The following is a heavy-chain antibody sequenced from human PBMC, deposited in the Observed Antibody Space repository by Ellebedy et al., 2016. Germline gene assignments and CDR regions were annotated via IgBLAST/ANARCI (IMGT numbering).Heavy chain of an antibody. V-gene: IGHV3-30*18. CDR3: AKDPHSYDYYYFYYMDV. CDR1: GFTFNNYA. D-gene: IGHD1-26*01. CDR2: ISYDGSNE. Sequence: GGSLRLXXAASGFTFNNYAIHWVRQAPGKGLEWVAVISYDGSNEYYADSVKGRFTISRDNSKNTLYLQMNSLRAEDTAVYFCAKDPHSYDYYYFYYMDVWGKGTTVTVSS. J-gene: IGHJ6*03.